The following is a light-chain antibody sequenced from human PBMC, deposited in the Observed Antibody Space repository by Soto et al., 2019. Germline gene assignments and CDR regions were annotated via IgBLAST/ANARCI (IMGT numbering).Light chain of an antibody. J-gene: IGLJ1*01. CDR2: EVT. V-gene: IGLV2-14*01. Sequence: QSVLTQPASVSGSPGQSITISCTGTSSDIGGYNSVSWYQQHPRKAPKLMIYEVTNRPSGISNRFSGSKSGSTASLTISGLQAEDEADYYCSSYTRGNTYVFGTGTKVTVL. CDR1: SSDIGGYNS. CDR3: SSYTRGNTYV.